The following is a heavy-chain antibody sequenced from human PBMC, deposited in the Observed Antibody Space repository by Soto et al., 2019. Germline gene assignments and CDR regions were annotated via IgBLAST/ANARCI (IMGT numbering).Heavy chain of an antibody. CDR3: ARTTPVVPAAISPVDY. Sequence: GASVKVSCKASGYTFTSSGISWVRQAPGQRLEWMGWISAYNGNTNYAQKLQGRVTMTTDTSTSTAYMELRSLRSDDTAVYYCARTTPVVPAAISPVDYWGQGTLVTVSS. J-gene: IGHJ4*02. D-gene: IGHD2-2*01. CDR1: GYTFTSSG. CDR2: ISAYNGNT. V-gene: IGHV1-18*01.